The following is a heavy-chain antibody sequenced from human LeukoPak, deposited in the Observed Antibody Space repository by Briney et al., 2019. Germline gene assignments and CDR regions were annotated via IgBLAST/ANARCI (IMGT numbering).Heavy chain of an antibody. CDR3: ARDGQGPTDLDY. CDR2: ISGDGSGK. CDR1: GFTSSGYW. V-gene: IGHV3-74*01. J-gene: IGHJ4*02. Sequence: GGSLRLSCAASGFTSSGYWMHWVRQPPARGLMWVSYISGDGSGKSYEDSVRGRFTISRDNAKNTVYLQMNSLRVDDTAVYYCARDGQGPTDLDYWGQGTPVTVSS.